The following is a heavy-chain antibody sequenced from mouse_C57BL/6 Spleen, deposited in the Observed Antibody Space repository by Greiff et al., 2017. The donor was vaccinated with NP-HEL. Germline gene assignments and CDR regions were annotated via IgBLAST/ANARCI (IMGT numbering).Heavy chain of an antibody. J-gene: IGHJ4*01. CDR1: GYAFTNYL. Sequence: VQLQQSGAELVRPGTSVKVSCKASGYAFTNYLIEWVKQRPGQGLEWIGVINPGSGGTNYNEKFKGKATLTADKSSSTAYMQLSSLTSEDSAVYFCARVAQGYAMDYGGQGTSVTVSS. D-gene: IGHD1-3*01. V-gene: IGHV1-54*01. CDR2: INPGSGGT. CDR3: ARVAQGYAMDY.